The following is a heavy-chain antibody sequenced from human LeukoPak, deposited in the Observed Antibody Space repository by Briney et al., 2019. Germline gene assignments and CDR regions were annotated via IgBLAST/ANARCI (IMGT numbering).Heavy chain of an antibody. CDR3: ARGDDCKSTYFDY. V-gene: IGHV4-59*01. Sequence: SETPSLTCTVSGGSISSYYWNWIRQPPGKGLEWIGYIYYSGSINYNPSLKSRVTISLDTSKNQFSLELSSVTAADTAVYYCARGDDCKSTYFDYWGQGTLVTVSS. D-gene: IGHD2-21*01. CDR1: GGSISSYY. CDR2: IYYSGSI. J-gene: IGHJ4*02.